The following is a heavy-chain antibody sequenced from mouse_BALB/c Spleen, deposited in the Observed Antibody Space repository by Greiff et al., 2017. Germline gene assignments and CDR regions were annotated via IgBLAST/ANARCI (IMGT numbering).Heavy chain of an antibody. D-gene: IGHD1-1*01. CDR2: ISYSGST. J-gene: IGHJ2*01. CDR1: GYSITSDYA. V-gene: IGHV3-2*02. Sequence: EVHLVESGPGLVKPSQSLSLTCTVTGYSITSDYAWNWIRQFPGNKLEWMGYISYSGSTSYNPSLKSRISITRDTSKNQFFLQLNSVTTEDTATYYCARSSYYYGSSYRSYYFDYWGQGTTLTVSS. CDR3: ARSSYYYGSSYRSYYFDY.